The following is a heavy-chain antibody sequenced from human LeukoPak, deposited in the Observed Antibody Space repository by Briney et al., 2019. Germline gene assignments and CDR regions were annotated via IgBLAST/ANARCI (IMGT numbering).Heavy chain of an antibody. CDR3: ARGYCSSTSCYAFDY. CDR1: GFTFSSYS. V-gene: IGHV3-48*01. J-gene: IGHJ4*02. Sequence: PGGSLRLSCAASGFTFSSYSMNWVRQAPGKGLEWVSYISSSSSTIYYADSVKGRFTISRDNAKNSLYLQMNSLRAEDTAVYYCARGYCSSTSCYAFDYWGQGTLVTVSS. CDR2: ISSSSSTI. D-gene: IGHD2-2*01.